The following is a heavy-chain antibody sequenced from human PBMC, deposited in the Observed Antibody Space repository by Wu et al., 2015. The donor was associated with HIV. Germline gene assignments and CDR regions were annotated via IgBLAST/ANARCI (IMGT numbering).Heavy chain of an antibody. D-gene: IGHD3-16*01. CDR2: INHSGNT. CDR1: GGSFTENS. V-gene: IGHV4-34*01. Sequence: QVQLQQWGAGLVKPSETVSLTCAVYGGSFTENSWTWIRQPPGKGLEWIGNINHSGNTNYNPSLKNRVTLSVDTSKNQFSLKLRSVTAADTAMYYCARGRRIMVTFGGVIGLGYWGQGALVTVSS. CDR3: ARGRRIMVTFGGVIGLGY. J-gene: IGHJ4*02.